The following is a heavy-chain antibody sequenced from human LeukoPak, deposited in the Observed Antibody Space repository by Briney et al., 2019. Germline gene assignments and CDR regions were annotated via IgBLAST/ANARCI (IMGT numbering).Heavy chain of an antibody. CDR1: GFTFGSYG. CDR2: ISGSGGST. Sequence: PGGSLRLSCAASGFTFGSYGMSWVRQAPGKGLEWVSGISGSGGSTYYADSVKGRFTISRDNSKNTLYLQMNSLRAEDTAVYYCAKRGGSGTYAFDIWGQGTMVTVSS. CDR3: AKRGGSGTYAFDI. V-gene: IGHV3-23*01. J-gene: IGHJ3*02. D-gene: IGHD3-10*01.